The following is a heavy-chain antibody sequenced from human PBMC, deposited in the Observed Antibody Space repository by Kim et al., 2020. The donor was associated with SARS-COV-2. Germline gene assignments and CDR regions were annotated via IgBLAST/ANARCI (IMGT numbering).Heavy chain of an antibody. V-gene: IGHV3-30*18. CDR3: AKAEAYSSSAWPYGMDV. D-gene: IGHD6-6*01. J-gene: IGHJ6*01. CDR1: GFTFSSYG. CDR2: ISYDGSNK. Sequence: GGSLRLSCAASGFTFSSYGMHWVRQAPGKGLEWVAVISYDGSNKYYADSVKGRFTISRDNSKKTLYLQMNSLRAEDTAVYYCAKAEAYSSSAWPYGMDV.